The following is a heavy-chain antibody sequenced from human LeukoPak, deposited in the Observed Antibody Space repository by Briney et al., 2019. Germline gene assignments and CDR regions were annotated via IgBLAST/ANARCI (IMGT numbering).Heavy chain of an antibody. V-gene: IGHV4-4*07. Sequence: SETLSLTCTVSGGSISSYYWSWIRQPAGKGLEWIGRIYTSGSTNYNPPLKSRVTMSVDTSKSQFSLKLSSVTAADTAVYYCAREKSAYDMYYYVDVWGKGTTVTVSS. CDR2: IYTSGST. CDR3: AREKSAYDMYYYVDV. D-gene: IGHD5-12*01. CDR1: GGSISSYY. J-gene: IGHJ6*03.